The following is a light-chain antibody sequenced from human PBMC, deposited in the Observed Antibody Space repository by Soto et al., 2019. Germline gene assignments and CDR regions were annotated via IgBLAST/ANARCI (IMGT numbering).Light chain of an antibody. J-gene: IGLJ3*02. CDR2: RIN. CDR1: TSNIGSHY. V-gene: IGLV1-47*01. Sequence: HSVLTQPPSASGTPGQTVTISCSGSTSNIGSHYVHWYQQRPGTAPKLLIHRINQRPSGVPDRFSGSKSGTSASLAISGLRSEDEADYYCATWDDSVNGWVCGGGTKLTVL. CDR3: ATWDDSVNGWV.